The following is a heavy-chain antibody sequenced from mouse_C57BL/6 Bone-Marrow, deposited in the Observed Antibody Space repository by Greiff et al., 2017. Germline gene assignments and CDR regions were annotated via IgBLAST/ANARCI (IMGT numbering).Heavy chain of an antibody. V-gene: IGHV5-4*03. J-gene: IGHJ2*01. D-gene: IGHD4-1*01. CDR3: ARALGNYFDY. Sequence: EVKVEESGGGLVKPGGSLKLSCAASGFTFSSYAMSWVRQTPEKRLEWVATISDGGSYTYYPDNVKGRFTISRDNAQNNLYLQMSHLKSEDTAMYYCARALGNYFDYWGQGTTLTVSS. CDR1: GFTFSSYA. CDR2: ISDGGSYT.